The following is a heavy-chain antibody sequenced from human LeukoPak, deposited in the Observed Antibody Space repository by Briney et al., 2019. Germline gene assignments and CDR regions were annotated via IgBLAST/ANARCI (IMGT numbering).Heavy chain of an antibody. CDR1: SYTFTTYG. CDR2: ITAYNGNT. V-gene: IGHV1-18*01. J-gene: IGHJ6*02. Sequence: ASVKVSCKTSSYTFTTYGITWVRQAPGQGLEWMGWITAYNGNTDYAQNFQGRFTMTTDTSTSTAYMELRSLRSDDTAVYYCARYYGMDVWGQGTTVTVSS. CDR3: ARYYGMDV.